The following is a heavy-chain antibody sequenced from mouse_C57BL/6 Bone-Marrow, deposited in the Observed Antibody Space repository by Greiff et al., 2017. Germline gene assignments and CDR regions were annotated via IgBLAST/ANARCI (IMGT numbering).Heavy chain of an antibody. V-gene: IGHV1-64*01. D-gene: IGHD1-1*01. Sequence: VQLQQPGAELVKPGASVKLSCKASGYTFTSYWMHWVKQRPGQGLEWIGMIHPNSGSTNYNEKFKSKATLTVDKSSSTAYMQLSGLTSEDSAVFYVEKAANYGSSYGAWFADWGQGTLVTGSA. CDR2: IHPNSGST. J-gene: IGHJ3*01. CDR1: GYTFTSYW. CDR3: EKAANYGSSYGAWFAD.